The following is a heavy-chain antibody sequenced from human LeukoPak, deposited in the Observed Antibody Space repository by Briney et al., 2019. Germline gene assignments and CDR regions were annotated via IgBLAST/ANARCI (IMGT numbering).Heavy chain of an antibody. CDR1: EYTFTDYY. CDR2: INPVSGGT. D-gene: IGHD5-24*01. J-gene: IGHJ4*02. CDR3: ARSDPGEMATIGYFDY. Sequence: GASVKVSCKASEYTFTDYYLHWVRQAPGQGFEWMGWINPVSGGTNYVQKFQGRVTMTRDTSISTAYMELSSLRSEDTAVYYCARSDPGEMATIGYFDYWGQGTLVTVPS. V-gene: IGHV1-2*02.